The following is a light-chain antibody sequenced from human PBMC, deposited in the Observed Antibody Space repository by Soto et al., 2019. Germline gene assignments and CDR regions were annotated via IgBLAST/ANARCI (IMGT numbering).Light chain of an antibody. Sequence: DIQLTQSPSFLSASVGDRVTFTCRASQDISSYLAWYQQKPGKAHKLLMYLASTLQSRVPSRFSGSGPGTEFTLTVSSLQPEDFATFYCQQLHSYPYTFGQGTKLEIK. V-gene: IGKV1-9*01. CDR2: LAS. CDR3: QQLHSYPYT. J-gene: IGKJ2*01. CDR1: QDISSY.